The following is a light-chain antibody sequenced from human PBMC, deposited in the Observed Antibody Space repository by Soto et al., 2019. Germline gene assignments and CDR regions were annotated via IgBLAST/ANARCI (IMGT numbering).Light chain of an antibody. CDR3: MQGLQTPYT. J-gene: IGKJ2*01. V-gene: IGKV2-28*01. CDR1: QTLLYSTGYNY. Sequence: DFVMTQSPLSLPVTPGEPASISCRSSQTLLYSTGYNYLDWYLQKPGQSPQLLIYLGSNRASGVPDRLSGSGSGTDFTLKISRVEAEDVGVYYCMQGLQTPYTFGQGTKLEIK. CDR2: LGS.